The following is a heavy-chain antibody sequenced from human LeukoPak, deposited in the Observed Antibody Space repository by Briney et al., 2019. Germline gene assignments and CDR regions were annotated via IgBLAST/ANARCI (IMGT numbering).Heavy chain of an antibody. V-gene: IGHV5-10-1*01. J-gene: IGHJ4*02. Sequence: GESLKISCKGSGYSFTSYWISWVRQMPGKGLEWMGRIDPSDSYTNYSPSFQGRVTISADKSISTAYLQWSSLKASDTAMYYCARQYSSGWYPPLDYWGQGSLVTVSS. CDR3: ARQYSSGWYPPLDY. D-gene: IGHD6-19*01. CDR1: GYSFTSYW. CDR2: IDPSDSYT.